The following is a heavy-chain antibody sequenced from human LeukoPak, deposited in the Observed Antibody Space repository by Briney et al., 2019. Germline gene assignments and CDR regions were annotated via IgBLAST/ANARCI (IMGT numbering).Heavy chain of an antibody. CDR2: IKQDGSEK. V-gene: IGHV3-7*01. Sequence: GGSLRLSCAASGFTFSSYWMSWVRQAPGKGLEWVANIKQDGSEKYYVDSVKGRFTISRDNAKNSLYLQMNGLRAEDTAVYYCAGGPWAYYYYGMDVWGQGTTVTVSS. CDR3: AGGPWAYYYYGMDV. CDR1: GFTFSSYW. D-gene: IGHD7-27*01. J-gene: IGHJ6*02.